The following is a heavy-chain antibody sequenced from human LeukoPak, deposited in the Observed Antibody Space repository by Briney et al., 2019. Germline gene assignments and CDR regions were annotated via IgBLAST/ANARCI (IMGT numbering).Heavy chain of an antibody. Sequence: PSETLSLTCAVYGGSFSGYYWSWIRQPPGKGLEWIGEINHSGSTNYNPSLKSRVTISVDTSKNQFSLKLSSVTAADTAVYYCARPRVLGVVMRWYFDLWGRGTLVTVSS. CDR1: GGSFSGYY. CDR3: ARPRVLGVVMRWYFDL. V-gene: IGHV4-34*01. CDR2: INHSGST. J-gene: IGHJ2*01. D-gene: IGHD3-3*01.